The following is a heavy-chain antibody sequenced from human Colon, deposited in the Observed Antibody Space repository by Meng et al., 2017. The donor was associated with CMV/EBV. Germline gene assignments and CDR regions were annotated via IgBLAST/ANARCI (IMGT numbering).Heavy chain of an antibody. CDR2: VGGTSGVV. CDR3: ARGALVQPTPIPNAFDI. V-gene: IGHV3-11*04. D-gene: IGHD4/OR15-4a*01. CDR1: GFTFSDHY. J-gene: IGHJ3*02. Sequence: GGSLRLSCAASGFTFSDHYMGWVRQTPGKGLEWISFVGGTSGVVYYATSVRGRFTISRDNTNNFLYLQMTSLRADDTAVYYCARGALVQPTPIPNAFDIWGQGTMVTVSS.